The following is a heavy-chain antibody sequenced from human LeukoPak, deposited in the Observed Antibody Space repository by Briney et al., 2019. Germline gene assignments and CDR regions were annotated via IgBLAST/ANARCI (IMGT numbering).Heavy chain of an antibody. CDR2: ISWDGGST. J-gene: IGHJ4*02. CDR1: GFTFDDYT. CDR3: AKAHSSIAVAGTVDY. D-gene: IGHD6-19*01. V-gene: IGHV3-43*01. Sequence: GGSLRLSCAASGFTFDDYTMHWVRQAPGKGLEWVSLISWDGGSTYYADSVKGRFTISRDNSKNSLYLQMNSLRTEDTALYYCAKAHSSIAVAGTVDYWGQGTLVTVSS.